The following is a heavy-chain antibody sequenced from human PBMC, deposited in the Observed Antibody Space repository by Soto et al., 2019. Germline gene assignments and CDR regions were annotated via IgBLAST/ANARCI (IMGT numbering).Heavy chain of an antibody. V-gene: IGHV4-30-4*01. CDR3: ARDHMTVVDGASSGIGYYWYGMDV. D-gene: IGHD3-3*01. J-gene: IGHJ6*02. CDR1: GGSISSGDYY. Sequence: SETLSLTCTVSGGSISSGDYYWSWIRQPPGKGLEWIGYIYYSGSTYYNPSLKSRVTISVDTSKNQFSLKLSSVTAADTAVYYCARDHMTVVDGASSGIGYYWYGMDVWGQGTKVTVSS. CDR2: IYYSGST.